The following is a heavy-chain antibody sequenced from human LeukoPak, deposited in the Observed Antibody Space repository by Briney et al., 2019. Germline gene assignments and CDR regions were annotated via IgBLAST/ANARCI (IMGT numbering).Heavy chain of an antibody. D-gene: IGHD1-26*01. V-gene: IGHV4-38-2*01. J-gene: IGHJ3*02. Sequence: PSETLSLTCAVSGYSISSGYYWGWIRHPPGKGLEWIGSIYHSGSTYYNPSLKSRVTISVDTSKNQFSLKLSSVTAADTAVYYCARPLYSGTRRWRAFDIWGQGTMVTVSS. CDR1: GYSISSGYY. CDR3: ARPLYSGTRRWRAFDI. CDR2: IYHSGST.